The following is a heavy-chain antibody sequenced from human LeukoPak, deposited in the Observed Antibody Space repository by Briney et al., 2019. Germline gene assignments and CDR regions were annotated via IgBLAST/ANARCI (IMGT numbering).Heavy chain of an antibody. CDR1: GGSFSGYY. D-gene: IGHD2-2*02. Sequence: SETLSLTCAVYGGSFSGYYWSWIRQPPGKGLEWIGEINHSGSTNYNPSLKSRVTISVDTSKNQFSLKLSSVTAADTAVYYCARDMGYCSSTSCYTELYYYYMDVWGKGTTVTVSS. V-gene: IGHV4-34*01. CDR2: INHSGST. J-gene: IGHJ6*03. CDR3: ARDMGYCSSTSCYTELYYYYMDV.